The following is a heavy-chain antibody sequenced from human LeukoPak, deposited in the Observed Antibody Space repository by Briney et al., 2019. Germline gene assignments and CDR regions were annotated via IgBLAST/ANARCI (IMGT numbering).Heavy chain of an antibody. CDR1: GYTFASYY. J-gene: IGHJ4*02. Sequence: ASVKVSCKASGYTFASYYMHWVRQAPGQGLEWMGMINPSGGDAIYAQRFQDRVTMTRDMSTTTVYMDLSRLRSEDTAVYYCARDGETYYYDSSGYPYYLAYWGQGTLVTVSS. CDR2: INPSGGDA. V-gene: IGHV1-46*01. CDR3: ARDGETYYYDSSGYPYYLAY. D-gene: IGHD3-22*01.